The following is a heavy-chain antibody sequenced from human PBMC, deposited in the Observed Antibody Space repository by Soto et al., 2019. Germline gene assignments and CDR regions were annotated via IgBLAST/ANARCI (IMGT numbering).Heavy chain of an antibody. J-gene: IGHJ4*02. CDR1: GFTFSSYS. CDR3: ARGRCGGDRCLNY. D-gene: IGHD2-21*02. CDR2: ISSSSSYI. V-gene: IGHV3-21*01. Sequence: GSLRLSCAASGFTFSSYSMNWVRQAPGKGLEWVSSISSSSSYIYYADSVKGRFTISRDNAKNSLYLQMNSLRAEDTAVYYCARGRCGGDRCLNYWGQGTLVTVSS.